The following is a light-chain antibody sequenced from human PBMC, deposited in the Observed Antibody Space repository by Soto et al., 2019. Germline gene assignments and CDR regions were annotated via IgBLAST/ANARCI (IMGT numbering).Light chain of an antibody. CDR3: LQSYRSPHT. CDR2: VAP. Sequence: EIQMTQSPSSLSASVGDRVTITCRASQSISSYVNWYEQKPAKAPKLLIYVAPSVQSGVPSRFSGSGSGTDFTLTISSLQPEDFATYYCLQSYRSPHTFGQGTKLEIK. V-gene: IGKV1-39*01. CDR1: QSISSY. J-gene: IGKJ2*01.